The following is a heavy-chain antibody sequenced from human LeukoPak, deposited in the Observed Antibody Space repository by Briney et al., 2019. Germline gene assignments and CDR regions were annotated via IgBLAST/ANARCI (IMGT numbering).Heavy chain of an antibody. J-gene: IGHJ4*02. CDR1: GFTFSNYW. CDR3: AKRGVVIRVILVGFHKEAYYFDS. Sequence: GGSLRLSCAASGFTFSNYWMGWVRQAPGKGLEWVANIKQDGSEIYYVDSVKGRFTISRDTAKDSLYLQMNSLRVEDTAVYFCAKRGVVIRVILVGFHKEAYYFDSWGQGALVTVSS. D-gene: IGHD3-22*01. V-gene: IGHV3-7*03. CDR2: IKQDGSEI.